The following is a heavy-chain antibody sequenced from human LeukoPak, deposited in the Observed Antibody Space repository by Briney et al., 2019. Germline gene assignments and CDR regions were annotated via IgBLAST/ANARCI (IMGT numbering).Heavy chain of an antibody. CDR3: ARDPADWDWFDP. V-gene: IGHV3-21*01. CDR1: GFTFSSYS. CDR2: ISSGSSYI. Sequence: GGPLRLSCAASGFTFSSYSMNWVRQAPGKGLEWVSSISSGSSYIYYADSVKGRFTISRDNAKNSLYLQMNSLRAEDTAVYYCARDPADWDWFDPWGQGTLVTVSS. J-gene: IGHJ5*02. D-gene: IGHD2-21*01.